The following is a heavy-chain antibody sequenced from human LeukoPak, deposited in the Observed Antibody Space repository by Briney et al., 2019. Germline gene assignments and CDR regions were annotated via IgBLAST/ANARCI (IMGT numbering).Heavy chain of an antibody. J-gene: IGHJ4*02. CDR3: VGPFGGYDTFAY. V-gene: IGHV4-31*03. D-gene: IGHD5-12*01. CDR1: GASININNNY. Sequence: SQTLSLTCSVPGASININNNYWSWIRQHPGKGLEWIGYIYYSGSSYYTPSLQSRVRLSVDTSKNQFSLRLSSVTAADTAVYYCVGPFGGYDTFAYWGQGTLVTVSS. CDR2: IYYSGSS.